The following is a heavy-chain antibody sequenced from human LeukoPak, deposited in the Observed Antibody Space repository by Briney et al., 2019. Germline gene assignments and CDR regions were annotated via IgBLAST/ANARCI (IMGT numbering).Heavy chain of an antibody. CDR2: ISYDGSNQ. V-gene: IGHV3-30*18. J-gene: IGHJ4*02. Sequence: GGSLRLSCAASGFTFSTCGMHWVRQAPGKGLEWVAAISYDGSNQYYIDSVKGRFTISRDNSKNTLYLQMNSLRAEDTTVYYCTKLNNYDDYWGQGTQVTVSS. CDR1: GFTFSTCG. CDR3: TKLNNYDDY. D-gene: IGHD1/OR15-1a*01.